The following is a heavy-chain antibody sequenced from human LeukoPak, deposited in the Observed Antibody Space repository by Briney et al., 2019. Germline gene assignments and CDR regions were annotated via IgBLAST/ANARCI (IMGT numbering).Heavy chain of an antibody. V-gene: IGHV4-34*01. D-gene: IGHD3-22*01. J-gene: IGHJ6*03. CDR1: GGSFSGYY. CDR3: ARDRYYYDSSGYYYIPYYYYMDV. CDR2: INHSEST. Sequence: PSETLSLTCAVYGGSFSGYYWSWIRQPPGKGLEWIGEINHSESTNYNPSLKSRVTISVDTSKNQFSLKLSSVTAADTAVYYCARDRYYYDSSGYYYIPYYYYMDVWGKGTTVTVSS.